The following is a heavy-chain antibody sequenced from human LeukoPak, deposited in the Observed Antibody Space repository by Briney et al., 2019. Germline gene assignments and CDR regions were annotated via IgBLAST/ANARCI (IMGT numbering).Heavy chain of an antibody. J-gene: IGHJ6*03. CDR3: AGHSSSLLYYYYYYMDV. Sequence: SETPSLTCTVSGGSITSYYWSWIRQPAGKGLEWIGRIYTSGSINYNPSLKSRVTISVDTSKNQFSLKLSSVTAADTAVYYCAGHSSSLLYYYYYYMDVWGKGTTVTVSS. CDR2: IYTSGSI. D-gene: IGHD6-6*01. CDR1: GGSITSYY. V-gene: IGHV4-4*07.